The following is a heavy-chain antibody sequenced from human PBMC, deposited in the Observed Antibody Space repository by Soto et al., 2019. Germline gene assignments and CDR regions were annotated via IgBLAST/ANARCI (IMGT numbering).Heavy chain of an antibody. D-gene: IGHD3-22*01. J-gene: IGHJ6*02. Sequence: GGSLRLSCAASGFTFSSYGMHWVRQAPGKGLEWVAVIWYDGSNKYYADCVKGRFTNTRNKSKNTLYLQMDSLRADDTAVYYCAREKDYYDSSGYRRYYYYGMDVWGQGTTVTVSS. V-gene: IGHV3-33*01. CDR1: GFTFSSYG. CDR2: IWYDGSNK. CDR3: AREKDYYDSSGYRRYYYYGMDV.